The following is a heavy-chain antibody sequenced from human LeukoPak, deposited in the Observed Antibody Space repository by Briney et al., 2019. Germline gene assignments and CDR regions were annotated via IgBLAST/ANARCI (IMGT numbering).Heavy chain of an antibody. CDR2: ISYDGSNK. D-gene: IGHD1-26*01. CDR1: GFTFSSYG. Sequence: GGSLRLSCAASGFTFSSYGMHWVRQAPGKGLEWVAVISYDGSNKYYADSVKGRFTISRDNSKNTLYLQMNSLRAEDTAVYYCAREWELQTLDYWGQGTLVTVSS. CDR3: AREWELQTLDY. V-gene: IGHV3-30*03. J-gene: IGHJ4*02.